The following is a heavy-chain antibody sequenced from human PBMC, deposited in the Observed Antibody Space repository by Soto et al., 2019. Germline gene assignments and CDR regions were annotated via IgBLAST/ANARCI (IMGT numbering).Heavy chain of an antibody. Sequence: SETLSLTCAVYGGSFSGYYWSWIRQPPGKGLEWIGEINHSGSTNYNPSLKSRVTISVDTSKNQFSLKLSSVTAADTAVYYCARISRERGYSYGFFDYWGQGTLVTVSS. D-gene: IGHD5-18*01. V-gene: IGHV4-34*01. CDR3: ARISRERGYSYGFFDY. CDR1: GGSFSGYY. CDR2: INHSGST. J-gene: IGHJ4*02.